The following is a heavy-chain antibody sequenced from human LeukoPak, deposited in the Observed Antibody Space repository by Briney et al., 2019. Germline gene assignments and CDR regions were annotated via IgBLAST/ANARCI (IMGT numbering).Heavy chain of an antibody. CDR2: IYTSGST. Sequence: TTSETLSLTCTVSGPISGYYWSWIRQPPGKGLEWIGYIYTSGSTNYNPSLQSRITISVDHSKNQFSLDLSSVPAADTAVYYCARQECTSTSCLTKNAFDIWGQGTMVTVSS. J-gene: IGHJ3*02. CDR1: GPISGYY. D-gene: IGHD2-2*01. V-gene: IGHV4-4*09. CDR3: ARQECTSTSCLTKNAFDI.